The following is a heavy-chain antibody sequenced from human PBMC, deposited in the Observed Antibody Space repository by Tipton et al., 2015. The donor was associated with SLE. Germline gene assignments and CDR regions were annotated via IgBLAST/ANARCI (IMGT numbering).Heavy chain of an antibody. J-gene: IGHJ5*02. V-gene: IGHV4-59*01. CDR1: GGSISSSS. D-gene: IGHD2-21*01. CDR3: ARGAVLIQDNSWFDP. CDR2: IYYSGST. Sequence: TLSLTCTVSGGSISSSSWSWIRQPPGKGLEWIGSIYYSGSTNYNPSLKSRVTISVDTSKNQFSLKLSSVTAADTAVYYCARGAVLIQDNSWFDPWGQGTLVTVSS.